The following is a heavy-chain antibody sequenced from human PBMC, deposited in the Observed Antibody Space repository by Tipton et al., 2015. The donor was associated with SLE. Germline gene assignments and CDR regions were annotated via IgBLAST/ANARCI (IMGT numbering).Heavy chain of an antibody. D-gene: IGHD6-13*01. CDR1: GFPFSSYA. Sequence: GSLRLSCAVSGFPFSSYALSWVRQAPGKGLEWVSAVYTAGSTYYADSVKGRFTISRANFKKTLYLQMNSLRADDTALYYCAKDREGYRWSYFDHWGQGTLVTVSS. V-gene: IGHV3-23*03. CDR3: AKDREGYRWSYFDH. J-gene: IGHJ4*02. CDR2: VYTAGST.